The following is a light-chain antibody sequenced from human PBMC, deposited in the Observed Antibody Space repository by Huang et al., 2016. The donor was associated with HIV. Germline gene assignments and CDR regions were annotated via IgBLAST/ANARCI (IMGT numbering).Light chain of an antibody. CDR3: QQYNTYLYT. V-gene: IGKV1-5*03. Sequence: DIQMTQSPSTLSASVGDRVTITCRASQNINTWLAWYQQKPGKAPYLLIYRASSLQGGVPSRFTGSGSGTEFTLTITSLQPDDLGTYYCQQYNTYLYTFGQGTKLEI. J-gene: IGKJ2*01. CDR1: QNINTW. CDR2: RAS.